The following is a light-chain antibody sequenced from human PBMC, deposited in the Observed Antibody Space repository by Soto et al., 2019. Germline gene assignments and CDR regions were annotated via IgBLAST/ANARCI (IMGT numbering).Light chain of an antibody. Sequence: QSALTQPASVSGSPGQSITISCTGTSSDVGGYNYVSWYQQHPGKAPKLMMYDASNRPSRVSNRFSGSKSGNTASLTISGLEAEDEADDYCSSYTSSSTLPYVFGTGTKVTVL. CDR3: SSYTSSSTLPYV. J-gene: IGLJ1*01. CDR2: DAS. V-gene: IGLV2-14*01. CDR1: SSDVGGYNY.